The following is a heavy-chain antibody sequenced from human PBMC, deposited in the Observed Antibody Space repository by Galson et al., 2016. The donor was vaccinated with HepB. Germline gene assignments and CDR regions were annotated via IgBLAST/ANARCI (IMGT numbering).Heavy chain of an antibody. CDR3: ARTQTSVTTSYYFDN. D-gene: IGHD4-17*01. CDR2: IDWEDDK. J-gene: IGHJ4*02. CDR1: GFSLNTRGMC. V-gene: IGHV2-70*01. Sequence: PALVKPTQTVTLTCTFSGFSLNTRGMCVSWIRQPPGKALEWLALIDWEDDKYYSTSLKTRLTISKDTSKNQVVLTVANMDPVDTATYYCARTQTSVTTSYYFDNWGQGTLVTVS.